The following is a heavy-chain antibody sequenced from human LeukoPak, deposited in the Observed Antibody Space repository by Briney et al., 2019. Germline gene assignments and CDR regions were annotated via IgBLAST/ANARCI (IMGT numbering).Heavy chain of an antibody. J-gene: IGHJ4*02. CDR2: IYHSGST. CDR3: ARVAPEQLVDY. V-gene: IGHV4-38-2*02. Sequence: SETLSLTCTVSGYSIISGYYWGWIRQPPGKGLEWIGSIYHSGSTYYNPSLKSRVTISVDTSKNQFSLKLSSVTAADTAVYYCARVAPEQLVDYWGQGTLVTVSS. D-gene: IGHD6-6*01. CDR1: GYSIISGYY.